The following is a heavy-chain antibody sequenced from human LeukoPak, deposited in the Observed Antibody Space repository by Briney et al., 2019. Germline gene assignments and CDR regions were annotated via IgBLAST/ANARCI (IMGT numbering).Heavy chain of an antibody. V-gene: IGHV3-48*03. Sequence: GGSLRLSCAASGFTFSSYEMNWVRQAPGKGLEWVSYISSSGSTIYYADSVKGRFTISRDNAKNSLYLQMNSLRAEDTAVYYCARVLEWLLPWFDPWGQGTLVTVSS. CDR1: GFTFSSYE. CDR2: ISSSGSTI. D-gene: IGHD3-3*01. CDR3: ARVLEWLLPWFDP. J-gene: IGHJ5*02.